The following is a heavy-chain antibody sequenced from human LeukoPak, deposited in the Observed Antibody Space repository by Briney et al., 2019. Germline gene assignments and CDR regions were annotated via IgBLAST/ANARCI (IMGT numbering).Heavy chain of an antibody. J-gene: IGHJ4*02. D-gene: IGHD6-19*01. V-gene: IGHV1-69*06. CDR1: GGTFSIYA. CDR3: ARDLKMGYSSGSYSWGTGSSNDY. Sequence: SVTVSFKASGGTFSIYAISWVRRAPGQGLEWMGGIIPIFGTANYAQKFQGRVTITADKSTSTAYMELSSLRSEDTAVYYCARDLKMGYSSGSYSWGTGSSNDYWGQGTLVTVSS. CDR2: IIPIFGTA.